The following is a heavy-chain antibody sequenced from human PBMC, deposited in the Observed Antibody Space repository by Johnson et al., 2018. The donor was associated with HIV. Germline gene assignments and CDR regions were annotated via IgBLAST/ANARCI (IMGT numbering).Heavy chain of an antibody. CDR1: GFTFSSYG. Sequence: QMQLVESGGGVVQPGGSLRLSCAASGFTFSSYGMHWVRQAPGKGLEWVAFIRYDGSNKYYADSVKGRFTISRDNSKNTLYLQINSLRAEDTTVYYCAKDYEWFGEFVDAFYIWGQGTMVTVSS. J-gene: IGHJ3*02. CDR2: IRYDGSNK. D-gene: IGHD3-10*01. CDR3: AKDYEWFGEFVDAFYI. V-gene: IGHV3-30*02.